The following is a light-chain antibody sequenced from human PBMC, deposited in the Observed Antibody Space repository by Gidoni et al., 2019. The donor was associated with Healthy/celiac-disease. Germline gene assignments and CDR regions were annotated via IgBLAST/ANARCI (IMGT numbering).Light chain of an antibody. J-gene: IGKJ3*01. CDR1: QSISSW. Sequence: DIQMTQTPSTLSASVEDRVTITCRASQSISSWLAWYQQKPGKAPKLLIYKASSLESGVPPRFSGSGSGTEFTLTISSLQPDDFATYYCQQYNSTFGPGTKVDIK. V-gene: IGKV1-5*03. CDR2: KAS. CDR3: QQYNST.